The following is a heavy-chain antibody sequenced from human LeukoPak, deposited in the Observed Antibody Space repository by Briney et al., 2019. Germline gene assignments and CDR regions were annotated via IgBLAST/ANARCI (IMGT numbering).Heavy chain of an antibody. CDR3: ASGYCSSTSCYTHEYFQH. V-gene: IGHV4-31*03. CDR1: GGSIRSSYYY. D-gene: IGHD2-2*02. J-gene: IGHJ1*01. Sequence: SETLSLTCTVSGGSIRSSYYYWGWIRQHPGKGLEWIGYIYYSGSTYYNPSLKSRDTISVDTSKNQFSLKLSSVTAADTAVYYCASGYCSSTSCYTHEYFQHWGQGTLVTVSS. CDR2: IYYSGST.